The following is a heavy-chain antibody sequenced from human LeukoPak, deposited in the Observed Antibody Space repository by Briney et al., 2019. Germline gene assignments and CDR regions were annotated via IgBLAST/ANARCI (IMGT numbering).Heavy chain of an antibody. V-gene: IGHV1-46*01. CDR3: ARDRRYDFWTVIYYYMDV. CDR2: INLSGGST. CDR1: GYTFTSYY. D-gene: IGHD3-3*01. J-gene: IGHJ6*03. Sequence: ASVKVSCKASGYTFTSYYMHWVRQAPGQGLEWMGIINLSGGSTSYAQKFQGRVTMTRDMSTSTVYTELSSLRSEDTAVYYCARDRRYDFWTVIYYYMDVWGKGTTVTVSS.